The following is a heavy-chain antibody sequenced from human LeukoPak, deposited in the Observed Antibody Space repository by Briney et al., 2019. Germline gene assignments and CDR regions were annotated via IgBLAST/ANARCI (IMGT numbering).Heavy chain of an antibody. J-gene: IGHJ4*02. CDR3: ASATLELTGDY. CDR2: ISSSSYI. CDR1: GFTFSSYS. D-gene: IGHD1-7*01. Sequence: GGSLRLSCAASGFTFSSYSMNWVRQAPGKGLEWVSSISSSSYIYYADSVKGRFTISRDNAKSSLYLQMNSLRAEDTAVYYCASATLELTGDYWGQGTLVTVSS. V-gene: IGHV3-21*01.